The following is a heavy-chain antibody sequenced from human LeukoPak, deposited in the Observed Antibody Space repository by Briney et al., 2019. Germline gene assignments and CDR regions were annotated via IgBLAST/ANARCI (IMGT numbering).Heavy chain of an antibody. J-gene: IGHJ4*02. D-gene: IGHD5-24*01. CDR3: ARGEMATIEVGDFDY. V-gene: IGHV3-48*01. CDR1: GFTFSTYA. CDR2: ISSSITIV. Sequence: GGSLRLSCAASGFTFSTYAMNWVRQAPGKGLEWVSFISSSITIVYYADSVRGRFTISRDNSKNTPYLQMNSLRAEDTAVYYCARGEMATIEVGDFDYWGQGTLVTVSS.